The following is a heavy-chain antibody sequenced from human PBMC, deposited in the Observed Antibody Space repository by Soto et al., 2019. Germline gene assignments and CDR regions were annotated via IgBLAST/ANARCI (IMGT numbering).Heavy chain of an antibody. CDR1: GYTFTGYY. CDR3: AREIKNCTNGVFYSQQGSGWFDP. V-gene: IGHV1-2*04. Sequence: ASVKVSCKASGYTFTGYYMHWVRQAPGQGLEWMGWINPNSGGTNYAQKFQGWVTMTRDTSISTAYMELSRLRSDDTAVYYCAREIKNCTNGVFYSQQGSGWFDPWG. J-gene: IGHJ5*02. D-gene: IGHD2-8*01. CDR2: INPNSGGT.